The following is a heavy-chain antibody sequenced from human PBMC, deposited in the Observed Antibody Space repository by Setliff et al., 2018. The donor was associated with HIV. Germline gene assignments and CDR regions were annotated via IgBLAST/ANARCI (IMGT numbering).Heavy chain of an antibody. Sequence: PGESLKISCKGSGYSFTTSWISWVRQRPGKGLEWMGIMNPDGSNTRYSPSFQGQVTISVDESISTAYLQWSSLKASDTAFYYCARFYGSYDVGGFDIWGQGTKVTVSS. J-gene: IGHJ3*02. V-gene: IGHV5-51*01. CDR2: MNPDGSNT. D-gene: IGHD3-16*01. CDR1: GYSFTTSW. CDR3: ARFYGSYDVGGFDI.